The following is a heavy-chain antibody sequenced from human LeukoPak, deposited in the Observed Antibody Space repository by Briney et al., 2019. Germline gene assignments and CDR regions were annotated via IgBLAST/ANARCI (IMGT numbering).Heavy chain of an antibody. Sequence: GGSLRLSCVASGFTFNNYAMSWVRQAPGRGLEWASSTAGSGISKDYADSVKGRFTISKDKTKNTLYLQMDNLRAEDTGVYFCARLPTFYYDSSGYHYDYWGQGTLVTVSS. CDR2: TAGSGISK. V-gene: IGHV3-23*01. CDR3: ARLPTFYYDSSGYHYDY. CDR1: GFTFNNYA. D-gene: IGHD3-22*01. J-gene: IGHJ4*02.